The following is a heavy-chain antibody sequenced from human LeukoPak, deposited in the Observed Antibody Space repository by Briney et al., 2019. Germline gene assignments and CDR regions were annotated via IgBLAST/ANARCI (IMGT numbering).Heavy chain of an antibody. J-gene: IGHJ5*02. CDR1: GYTFTGYY. Sequence: ASVKVSCKASGYTFTGYYMHWVRQAPGQGLEWMGWINPNSGGTNYAQKFQGRVTMTRDMSTSTVYMELSSLRSEDTAVYYCARDGRAYSSGWYWVGNWFDPWGQGTLVTVSS. CDR3: ARDGRAYSSGWYWVGNWFDP. CDR2: INPNSGGT. V-gene: IGHV1-2*02. D-gene: IGHD6-19*01.